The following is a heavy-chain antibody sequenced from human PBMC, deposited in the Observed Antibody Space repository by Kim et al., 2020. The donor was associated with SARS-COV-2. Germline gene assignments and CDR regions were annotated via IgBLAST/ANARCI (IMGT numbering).Heavy chain of an antibody. CDR2: ISVDGTIT. CDR1: GFTFSNFW. V-gene: IGHV3-74*01. CDR3: ARDFYLRGP. J-gene: IGHJ5*02. Sequence: GGSLRLSCAASGFTFSNFWMHWVRQVPGKGPVWVSTISVDGTITYYADTVKGRFAISRDNAKNTLYLQMDGLTAEDTAVYYCARDFYLRGPWGQGTLVTVSS.